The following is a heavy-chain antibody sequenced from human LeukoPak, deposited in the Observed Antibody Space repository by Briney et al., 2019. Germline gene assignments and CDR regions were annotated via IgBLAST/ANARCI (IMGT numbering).Heavy chain of an antibody. CDR2: IKSKSDGGTT. V-gene: IGHV3-15*01. Sequence: GGSLRLSCAASGFTFSNAWMSWVRQAPGKGLEWVGRIKSKSDGGTTDYAAPVKGRFTISRDDSKNTLYLQMNSLKTEDTAVYYCTTYYDFWSGYYILDYWGQGTLVTVSS. CDR3: TTYYDFWSGYYILDY. CDR1: GFTFSNAW. J-gene: IGHJ4*02. D-gene: IGHD3-3*01.